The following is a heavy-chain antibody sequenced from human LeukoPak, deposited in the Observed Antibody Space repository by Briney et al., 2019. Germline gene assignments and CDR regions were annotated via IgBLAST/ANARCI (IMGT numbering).Heavy chain of an antibody. CDR1: GGTFSSYA. J-gene: IGHJ6*03. CDR2: IIPIFGTA. D-gene: IGHD3-22*01. Sequence: SVKVSCKASGGTFSSYAISWVRQAPGQGLEWMGGIIPIFGTANYAQKFQGRVTITTDEFTSTAYMELSSLRSEDTAVYYCARAPHYYDSSGEYYYYYYMDVWGKGTTVTVSS. CDR3: ARAPHYYDSSGEYYYYYYMDV. V-gene: IGHV1-69*05.